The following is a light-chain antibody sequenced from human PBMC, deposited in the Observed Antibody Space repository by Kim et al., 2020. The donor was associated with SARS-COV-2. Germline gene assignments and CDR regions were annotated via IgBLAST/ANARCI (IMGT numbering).Light chain of an antibody. CDR1: QTTSSSS. V-gene: IGKV3-20*01. Sequence: EIVLTQSPGTLSLSPGERATLSCRASQTTSSSSLAWYQQKPGQAPRLLIYGASSRATGIPDRFSGSGSGTDFTLTVNRLEPEDFAVYYWQQYGGAPMYTCGQGTKLEIK. CDR3: QQYGGAPMYT. CDR2: GAS. J-gene: IGKJ2*01.